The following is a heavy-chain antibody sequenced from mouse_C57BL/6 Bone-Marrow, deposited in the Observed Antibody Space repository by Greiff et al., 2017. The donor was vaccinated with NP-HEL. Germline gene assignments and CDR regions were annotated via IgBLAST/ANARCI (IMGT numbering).Heavy chain of an antibody. V-gene: IGHV1-72*01. CDR2: IDPNSGGT. J-gene: IGHJ1*03. D-gene: IGHD1-1*01. CDR3: ARSYYGIRGWYFDV. Sequence: QVQLQQPGADLVKPGASVKLSCKASGYTFTSYWMHWVKQRPGRGLEWIGRIDPNSGGTKYNEKFKTKATITVDKPSSTAYMQLSSLTSENAAVDYCARSYYGIRGWYFDVGGTGTTVTVSS. CDR1: GYTFTSYW.